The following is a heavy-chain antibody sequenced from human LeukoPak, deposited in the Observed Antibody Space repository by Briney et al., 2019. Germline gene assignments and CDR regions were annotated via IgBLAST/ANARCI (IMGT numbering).Heavy chain of an antibody. D-gene: IGHD1-26*01. J-gene: IGHJ4*02. Sequence: SETLSLTCTVSIGSISGNNYYWGWIRQPPGKGLEWIGSIYYSGSTYYNPSLKSRVTISVDTSKNQFSLKLSSVTAADTAMYYCARFAGSSGSYFEDYWGQGTLVTVSS. V-gene: IGHV4-39*07. CDR2: IYYSGST. CDR1: IGSISGNNYY. CDR3: ARFAGSSGSYFEDY.